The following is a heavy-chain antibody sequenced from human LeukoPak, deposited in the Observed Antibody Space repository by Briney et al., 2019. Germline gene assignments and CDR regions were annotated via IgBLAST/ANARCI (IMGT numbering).Heavy chain of an antibody. J-gene: IGHJ2*01. D-gene: IGHD3-10*01. Sequence: GGSLRLSCAASGFTFSSYWMHWVRQAPGKGLVWVSRINSDGSSTSYADSVKGRFTISRDNAKNTLYLQMNSLRAEDTAVYYCARDTFLLLWFDPGGAGGYFDLWGRGTLVTVSS. CDR1: GFTFSSYW. CDR2: INSDGSST. CDR3: ARDTFLLLWFDPGGAGGYFDL. V-gene: IGHV3-74*01.